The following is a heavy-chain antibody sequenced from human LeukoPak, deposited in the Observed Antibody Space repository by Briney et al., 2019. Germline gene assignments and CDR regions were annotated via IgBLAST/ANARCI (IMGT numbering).Heavy chain of an antibody. Sequence: SVKVSCKASGGTFSSYAISWVRQAPGQGLEWVGGIIPIFGTANYAQKFQGRVTITTDESTSTAYMELSSLRCEDTAVYYCARVGRDRPNDYYFDYWGQGTLVTVSS. V-gene: IGHV1-69*05. D-gene: IGHD1-1*01. CDR1: GGTFSSYA. CDR3: ARVGRDRPNDYYFDY. J-gene: IGHJ4*02. CDR2: IIPIFGTA.